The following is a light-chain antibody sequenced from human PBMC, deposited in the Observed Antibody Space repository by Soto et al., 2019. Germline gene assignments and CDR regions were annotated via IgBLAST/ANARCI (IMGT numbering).Light chain of an antibody. J-gene: IGLJ3*02. CDR2: LEGSGSY. CDR3: ETWDSNTNWV. V-gene: IGLV4-60*02. CDR1: SGHSSNI. Sequence: QSVLTQSSSASASLGSSVKLTCTLSSGHSSNIIAWHQQQPGKAPRYLMKLEGSGSYNKRSGVPDRFSGSSSGADRYLTISNLQFEDEADYYCETWDSNTNWVFGGGTKLTVL.